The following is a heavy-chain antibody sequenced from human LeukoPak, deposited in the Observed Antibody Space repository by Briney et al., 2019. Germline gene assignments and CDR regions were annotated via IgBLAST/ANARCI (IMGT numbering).Heavy chain of an antibody. D-gene: IGHD5-24*01. Sequence: ASVKVSCKASGYTFTSYYMHWVRQAPGQGLEWMGGINPSGGSTSYAQKFQGRLTMTRDTSTSTVYMELSSLRSEDTAVYYCARHSPDGYTVADYWGQGTLVTVSS. CDR2: INPSGGST. CDR1: GYTFTSYY. V-gene: IGHV1-46*01. J-gene: IGHJ4*02. CDR3: ARHSPDGYTVADY.